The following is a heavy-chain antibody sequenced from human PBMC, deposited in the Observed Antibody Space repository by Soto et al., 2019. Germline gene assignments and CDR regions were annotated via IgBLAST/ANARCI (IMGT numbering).Heavy chain of an antibody. J-gene: IGHJ5*02. CDR3: ARVDSGYYGLNGFASWFDP. Sequence: SETLSLTCTVSGGSISSGGYYWSWIRQHPGKGLEWIGYIYYSGSTYYNPSLKSRVTISVDTSKNQFSLKLSSVTAADTAVYYCARVDSGYYGLNGFASWFDPWGQGTLVTVSS. CDR1: GGSISSGGYY. D-gene: IGHD1-26*01. CDR2: IYYSGST. V-gene: IGHV4-31*03.